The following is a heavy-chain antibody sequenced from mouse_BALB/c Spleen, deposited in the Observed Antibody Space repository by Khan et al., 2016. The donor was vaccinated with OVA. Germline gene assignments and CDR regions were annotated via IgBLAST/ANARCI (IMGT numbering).Heavy chain of an antibody. D-gene: IGHD2-2*01. CDR1: GYSFTSYY. J-gene: IGHJ3*01. CDR2: IDPFSGAT. V-gene: IGHV1-31*01. CDR3: TRHGYVAWFAY. Sequence: LQLKESGPELMKPGASVKISCKASGYSFTSYYIHWMIESHGTSLEWIGYIDPFSGATTYNQKFKGKATLTVDKSSNTAYIHLRNLTSEDSAVYYCTRHGYVAWFAYWGQGTLVTVSA.